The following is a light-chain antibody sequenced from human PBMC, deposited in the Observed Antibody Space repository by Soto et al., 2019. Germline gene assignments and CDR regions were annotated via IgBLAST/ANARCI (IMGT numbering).Light chain of an antibody. J-gene: IGKJ5*01. CDR2: AAS. CDR3: QQLDSNPLT. V-gene: IGKV1-9*01. Sequence: DIQLTQSPSFLSASMGDRVTITCRASQDIRSYLAWYQQMPGKAPKLLIYAASTLQSGVPSRFSGSGSGTEFTLTISPLQPEDFATYYCQQLDSNPLTFGQGTRLDI. CDR1: QDIRSY.